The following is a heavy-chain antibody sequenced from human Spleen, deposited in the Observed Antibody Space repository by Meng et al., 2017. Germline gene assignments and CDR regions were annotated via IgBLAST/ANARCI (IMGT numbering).Heavy chain of an antibody. CDR3: ARGPTTMAHDFDY. Sequence: VKVQEWGAGLLKPSETLSLTCVVSGGSLSDYYWSLIRQPPGKGLEWIGEINHSGSTNYNPSLESRATISVDTSQNNLSLKLSSVTAADSAVYYCARGPTTMAHDFDYWGQGTLVTVSS. CDR2: INHSGST. J-gene: IGHJ4*02. D-gene: IGHD4-11*01. V-gene: IGHV4-34*01. CDR1: GGSLSDYY.